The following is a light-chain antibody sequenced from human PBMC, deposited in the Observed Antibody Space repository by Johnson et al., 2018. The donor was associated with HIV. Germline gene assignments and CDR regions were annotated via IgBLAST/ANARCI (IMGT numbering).Light chain of an antibody. CDR2: DNN. Sequence: QSVLTQPPSVSAAPGQKVTIPCSGSSSIIGNNYVSWYQQLPGTAPKLLIYDNNKRPSGIPDRFSGSKSGTSATLGITGLQTGDEADYYCGTWDSSLSGVFGTGTKVTVL. CDR1: SSIIGNNY. J-gene: IGLJ1*01. CDR3: GTWDSSLSGV. V-gene: IGLV1-51*01.